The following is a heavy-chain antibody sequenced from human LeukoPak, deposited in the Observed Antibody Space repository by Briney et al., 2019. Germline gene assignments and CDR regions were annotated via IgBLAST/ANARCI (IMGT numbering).Heavy chain of an antibody. J-gene: IGHJ4*02. CDR2: ISSSGGST. CDR3: AGEMAAAGTSFDY. Sequence: GGSLRLSCAVSGFTFSSYDMSWVRQAPGKGLEWVSTISSSGGSTYYADSVKGRFTISRDNSRNTLFLQMSSLRAEDTAVYYCAGEMAAAGTSFDYWGQGTLVTVSS. D-gene: IGHD6-13*01. CDR1: GFTFSSYD. V-gene: IGHV3-23*01.